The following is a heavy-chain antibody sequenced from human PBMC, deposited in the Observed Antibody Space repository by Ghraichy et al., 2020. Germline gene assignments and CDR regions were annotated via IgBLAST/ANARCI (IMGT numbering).Heavy chain of an antibody. CDR1: GFIVSLEY. D-gene: IGHD5-24*01. V-gene: IGHV3-53*01. J-gene: IGHJ2*01. Sequence: GGSLRLSCEVSGFIVSLEYMSWVRQSPGKGLEWVSTLYRGGSTFYADSVKGRFIISRDNSKNSLFLQLNNLRVDDTAVYFCAREKQEDRGLQTDWYFDLWGRGTLVTVAS. CDR2: LYRGGST. CDR3: AREKQEDRGLQTDWYFDL.